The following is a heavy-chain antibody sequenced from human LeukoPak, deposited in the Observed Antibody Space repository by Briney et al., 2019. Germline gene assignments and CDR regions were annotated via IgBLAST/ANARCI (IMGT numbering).Heavy chain of an antibody. CDR3: ARAGGLRYCSGGSCRNNWFDP. Sequence: ASVKVSCKASGYTFSSHYVHWVRQAPGQGLEWMGWINPNSGGTNYAQKFQGRVTMTRDTSISTAYMELSRLRSDDTAVYYCARAGGLRYCSGGSCRNNWFDPWGQGTLVTVSS. CDR1: GYTFSSHY. CDR2: INPNSGGT. J-gene: IGHJ5*02. D-gene: IGHD2-15*01. V-gene: IGHV1-2*02.